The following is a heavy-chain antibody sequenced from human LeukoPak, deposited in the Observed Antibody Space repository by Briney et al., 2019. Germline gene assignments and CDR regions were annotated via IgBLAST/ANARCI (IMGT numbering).Heavy chain of an antibody. Sequence: GGSLRLSCAASGFTFSSYAMSWVRQAPGKGLEWVSAISGSSGSTYYADSVKGRFTISRDNSKNTLYLQMNSLRAEDTAVYYCAKAIAAAGTNYWDQGTLVTVSS. CDR2: ISGSSGST. J-gene: IGHJ4*02. CDR3: AKAIAAAGTNY. V-gene: IGHV3-23*01. CDR1: GFTFSSYA. D-gene: IGHD6-13*01.